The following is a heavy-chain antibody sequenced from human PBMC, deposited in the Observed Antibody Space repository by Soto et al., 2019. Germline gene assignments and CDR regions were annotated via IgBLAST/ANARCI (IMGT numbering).Heavy chain of an antibody. V-gene: IGHV2-5*02. Sequence: HITLKESGPTLVKPTQTLTLTCIFSGFSFSADGVGVGWIRQPPGKTVEWLALIYWDDDTRYRPSLKSRLTITKDSSKNQVVLTMTNMDLLDTATYYCAHAFGGTSWPNDAFDVWGQGTVVTVSS. CDR2: IYWDDDT. CDR3: AHAFGGTSWPNDAFDV. J-gene: IGHJ3*01. D-gene: IGHD3-16*01. CDR1: GFSFSADGVG.